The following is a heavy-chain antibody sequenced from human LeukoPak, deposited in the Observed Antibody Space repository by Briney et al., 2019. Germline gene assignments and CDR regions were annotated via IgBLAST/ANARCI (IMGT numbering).Heavy chain of an antibody. D-gene: IGHD7-27*01. CDR2: IDTVGNT. CDR1: GFNLSTYD. J-gene: IGHJ6*02. V-gene: IGHV3-13*01. Sequence: GGSLRLSCAASGFNLSTYDMHWVRQATGKGLEWVSAIDTVGNTYYAGSVKGRFTISRENAWNSLYLQMDSLRDGDTAVYYCIRIRTGEHQYGMDVWGQGTTVTVSS. CDR3: IRIRTGEHQYGMDV.